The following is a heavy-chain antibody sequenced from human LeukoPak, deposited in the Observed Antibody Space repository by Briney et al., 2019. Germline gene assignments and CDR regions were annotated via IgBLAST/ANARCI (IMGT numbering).Heavy chain of an antibody. CDR2: IIPIFGTA. V-gene: IGHV1-69*13. D-gene: IGHD4-17*01. J-gene: IGHJ4*02. CDR1: GGTFSSYA. CDR3: ARVRPLHNYGDPLWAPFDY. Sequence: GASVKVSCKASGGTFSSYAISWVRQAPGQGLEWMGGIIPIFGTANYAQKFQGRVTITADESTSTAYMELSSLRSEDTAVYYCARVRPLHNYGDPLWAPFDYWGQGTLVTVSS.